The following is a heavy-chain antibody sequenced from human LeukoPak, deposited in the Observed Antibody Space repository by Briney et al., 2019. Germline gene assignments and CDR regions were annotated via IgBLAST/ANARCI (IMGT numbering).Heavy chain of an antibody. Sequence: SVKVSCKASGGTFSSYAISWVRQAPGQGLEWMGGIIPIFGTANYAQKFQSRVTITTDESTSTAYMELSSLRSEDTAVYYCARGPWELPSDYYYYYYMDVWGKGTTVTVSS. D-gene: IGHD1-26*01. CDR3: ARGPWELPSDYYYYYYMDV. J-gene: IGHJ6*03. CDR1: GGTFSSYA. CDR2: IIPIFGTA. V-gene: IGHV1-69*05.